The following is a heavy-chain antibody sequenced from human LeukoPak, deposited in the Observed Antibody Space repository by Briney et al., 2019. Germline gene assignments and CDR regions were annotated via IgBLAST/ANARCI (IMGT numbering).Heavy chain of an antibody. CDR1: GGSISSGRYY. CDR2: ISYSENT. J-gene: IGHJ4*02. V-gene: IGHV4-31*03. CDR3: ARTTSGWNYFDY. D-gene: IGHD6-19*01. Sequence: SETLSLTCTVSGGSISSGRYYWSWIRQLPGTGLEWIGYISYSENTYYNPSLKSRISISVDTSKSQFSLKLSSVTAADTAVYYCARTTSGWNYFDYWGQGTPVTVSS.